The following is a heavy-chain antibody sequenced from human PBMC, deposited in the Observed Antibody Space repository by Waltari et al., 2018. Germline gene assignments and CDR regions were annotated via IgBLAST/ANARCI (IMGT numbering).Heavy chain of an antibody. D-gene: IGHD6-13*01. CDR1: GFTFSSYG. J-gene: IGHJ2*01. V-gene: IGHV3-30*02. Sequence: VQLLESGGGLVQPGGSLRLSCAASGFTFSSYGMHWVRQAPGKGLEWVAFIRYDGSNKYYADSVKGRFTISRDNSKNTLYLQMNSLGAEDTAVYYCAKDRLGDQQQLGSDRYFDLWGRGTLVTVSS. CDR3: AKDRLGDQQQLGSDRYFDL. CDR2: IRYDGSNK.